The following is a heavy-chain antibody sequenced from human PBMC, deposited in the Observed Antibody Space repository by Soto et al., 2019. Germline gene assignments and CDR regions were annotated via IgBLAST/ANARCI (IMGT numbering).Heavy chain of an antibody. CDR2: INPNSGGT. CDR3: ARRRHSSSSFGDTTRSSYGMEV. CDR1: GYTFTGYY. V-gene: IGHV1-2*02. J-gene: IGHJ6*02. Sequence: GASVKVSCKASGYTFTGYYMHWVRQAPGQGLEWMGWINPNSGGTNYAQKFQGRVTMTRDTSISTAYMELSRLRSDDTAVYYCARRRHSSSSFGDTTRSSYGMEVWGQGTTVTVSS. D-gene: IGHD6-6*01.